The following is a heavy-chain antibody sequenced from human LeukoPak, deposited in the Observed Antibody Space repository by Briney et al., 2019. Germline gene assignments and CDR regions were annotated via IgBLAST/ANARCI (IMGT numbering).Heavy chain of an antibody. D-gene: IGHD2-2*01. V-gene: IGHV4-59*01. CDR2: IYYSGST. Sequence: SETLSLTCTVSGGSISSYYWRWIRQPPGKGLEWIGYIYYSGSTNYNPSLKSRVTISVDTSKNQFSLKLSSVTAADTAVYYCARNPKYADDAFDIWGQGTMVTVSS. CDR1: GGSISSYY. J-gene: IGHJ3*02. CDR3: ARNPKYADDAFDI.